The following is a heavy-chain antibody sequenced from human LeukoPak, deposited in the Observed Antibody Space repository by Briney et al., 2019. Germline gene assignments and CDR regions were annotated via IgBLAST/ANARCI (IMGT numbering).Heavy chain of an antibody. CDR2: ISDSGGRT. Sequence: GGSLRLSCAVSGITLSNYGMIWVRQAPGKGLEWVAGISDSGGRTNYADSVKGRFTISRDNSRNTLYLQMNSLRAEDTAVYFCAKRGVVIRVILVGFHKEAYYFDSWGQGALVTVSS. V-gene: IGHV3-23*01. D-gene: IGHD3-22*01. J-gene: IGHJ4*02. CDR1: GITLSNYG. CDR3: AKRGVVIRVILVGFHKEAYYFDS.